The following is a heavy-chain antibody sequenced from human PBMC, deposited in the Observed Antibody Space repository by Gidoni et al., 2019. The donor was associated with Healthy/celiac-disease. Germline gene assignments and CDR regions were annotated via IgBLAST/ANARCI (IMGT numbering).Heavy chain of an antibody. CDR1: GFPLDDYA. J-gene: IGHJ2*01. CDR2: ISWNSGSI. D-gene: IGHD5-18*01. CDR3: AKDGYGNADWYFDL. V-gene: IGHV3-9*01. Sequence: VQPVESGGSFVQAGRFLRPLCAASGFPLDDYAMHWVRQAPGKGLEWVSGISWNSGSIGYADSVKGRFTISRDNAKNSLYLQMNSLRAEDTALYYCAKDGYGNADWYFDLWGRGTLVTVSS.